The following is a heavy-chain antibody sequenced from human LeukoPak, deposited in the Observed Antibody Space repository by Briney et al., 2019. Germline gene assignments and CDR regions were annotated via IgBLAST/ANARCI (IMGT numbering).Heavy chain of an antibody. CDR3: ARVLGDYDILTGYSTNWFDP. D-gene: IGHD3-9*01. J-gene: IGHJ5*02. Sequence: GESLRISCKGSGYSFTSCWISWVRQMPGKGLEWMGRIDPSDSYTNYSPSFQGHVTISADKSISTAYLQWSSLKASDTAMYYCARVLGDYDILTGYSTNWFDPWGQGTLVTVSS. CDR2: IDPSDSYT. CDR1: GYSFTSCW. V-gene: IGHV5-10-1*01.